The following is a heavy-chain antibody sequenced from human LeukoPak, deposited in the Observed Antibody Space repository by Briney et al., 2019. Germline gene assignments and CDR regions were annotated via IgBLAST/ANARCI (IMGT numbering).Heavy chain of an antibody. V-gene: IGHV3-23*01. CDR1: GFTFSNFA. J-gene: IGHJ4*02. Sequence: GGSLRLSCAASGFTFSNFAMSWVRQAPGKGLEWVSAISGSGGSTYYADSVKGRFTISRDNAKNSLYLQMNSLRAEDTALYYCAKDERSSSSIDYWGQGTLVTV. CDR2: ISGSGGST. CDR3: AKDERSSSSIDY. D-gene: IGHD6-13*01.